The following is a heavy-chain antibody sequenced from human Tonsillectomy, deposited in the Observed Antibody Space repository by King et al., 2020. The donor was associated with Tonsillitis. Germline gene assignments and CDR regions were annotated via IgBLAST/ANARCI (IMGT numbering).Heavy chain of an antibody. CDR3: ASLMVRGANYYYYMDV. CDR1: GYSFTNYW. CDR2: IDPSDSYT. V-gene: IGHV5-10-1*03. Sequence: VQLVQSGAEVKKPGESLRISCKGSGYSFTNYWISWVRQMPGKGLEWMGRIDPSDSYTNYSPSFQGHVTISADKSISTAYLQWSTLKASDTAMYYCASLMVRGANYYYYMDVWGKGTTVTVSS. J-gene: IGHJ6*03. D-gene: IGHD3-10*01.